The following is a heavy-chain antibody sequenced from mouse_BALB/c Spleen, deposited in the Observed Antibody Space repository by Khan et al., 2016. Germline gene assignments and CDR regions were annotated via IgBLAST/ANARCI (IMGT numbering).Heavy chain of an antibody. D-gene: IGHD1-1*01. CDR3: ARGIYYYGSSSLAMDY. Sequence: VRLQQSGPGLVKPGASVKISCKASGYSFTGYYMHWVKQSHVKSLEWIGRINPYNGATSYNQNFKDKASLTVDKSSSTAYMELHSLTSEDSAVYYCARGIYYYGSSSLAMDYWGQGTSVTVSS. CDR1: GYSFTGYY. J-gene: IGHJ4*01. CDR2: INPYNGAT. V-gene: IGHV1-31*01.